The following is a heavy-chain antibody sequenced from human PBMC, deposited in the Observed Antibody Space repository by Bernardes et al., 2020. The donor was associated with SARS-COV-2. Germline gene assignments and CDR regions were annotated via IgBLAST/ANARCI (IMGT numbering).Heavy chain of an antibody. Sequence: GVSLRLSCAASGFAFRTYDMHWFRQTPGKALEWVSGIGTADDTYYADSVKGRFTISRENGNDSLFLQMDSLRAGDTAIYFCSRGFLRRASRDTFDIWGQGTMVTVSS. CDR3: SRGFLRRASRDTFDI. D-gene: IGHD3-3*01. V-gene: IGHV3-13*04. CDR1: GFAFRTYD. CDR2: IGTADDT. J-gene: IGHJ3*02.